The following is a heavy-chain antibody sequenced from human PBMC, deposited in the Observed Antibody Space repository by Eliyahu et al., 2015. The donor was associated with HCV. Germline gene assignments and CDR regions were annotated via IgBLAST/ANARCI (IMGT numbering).Heavy chain of an antibody. CDR3: ASGGGGIAVAGTGGWFDP. V-gene: IGHV4-59*01. D-gene: IGHD6-19*01. Sequence: QVQLQESGPGLVKPSETLSLTCTVSGGSITTYYWXWIRQPPGKGLAWIGYIHYSGSTNYNPSLKSRVTISVDTSKNQFSLNLTSVTAADTAVYYCASGGGGIAVAGTGGWFDPWGQGTLVTVSS. J-gene: IGHJ5*02. CDR2: IHYSGST. CDR1: GGSITTYY.